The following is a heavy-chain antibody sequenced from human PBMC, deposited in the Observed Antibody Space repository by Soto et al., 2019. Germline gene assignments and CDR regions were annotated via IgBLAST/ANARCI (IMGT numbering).Heavy chain of an antibody. J-gene: IGHJ4*02. D-gene: IGHD3-22*01. CDR3: ATTYYYDSSGYKEDY. Sequence: EVQLLESGGGLVQPGGSLRLSCEASGFTFSGYAMNWVRQAPGKGLEWVASISGSGTTTYYADSVKGRFTIARDNSKNTLYLQMNSLRAEDTAVYYCATTYYYDSSGYKEDYWGQGTLVTVSS. CDR1: GFTFSGYA. CDR2: ISGSGTTT. V-gene: IGHV3-23*01.